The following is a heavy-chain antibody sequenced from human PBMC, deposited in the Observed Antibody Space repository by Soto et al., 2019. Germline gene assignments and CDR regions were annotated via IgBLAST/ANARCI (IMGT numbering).Heavy chain of an antibody. CDR2: ISAYNGNT. CDR1: GYTFTSYG. Sequence: ASVKVSCKASGYTFTSYGISWVRQAPGQGLEWMGWISAYNGNTNYAQKLQGRVTMTTDTSTSTAYMELRSLRSDDTAVYYCARDFQYCGGDCYSYAFDIWGQGTMVTVSS. D-gene: IGHD2-21*01. CDR3: ARDFQYCGGDCYSYAFDI. V-gene: IGHV1-18*01. J-gene: IGHJ3*02.